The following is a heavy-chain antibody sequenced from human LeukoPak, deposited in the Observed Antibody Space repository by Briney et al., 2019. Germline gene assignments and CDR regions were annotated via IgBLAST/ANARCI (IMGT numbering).Heavy chain of an antibody. J-gene: IGHJ4*02. D-gene: IGHD6-6*01. CDR1: GGSISSYY. CDR2: IYTSGST. V-gene: IGHV4-4*07. CDR3: ARNRYSSSSYPYPTNFDY. Sequence: PSETLSLTCTVSGGSISSYYWSWIRQPAGKGLEWIGRIYTSGSTNYNPSLKSRVTMSVDTSKNQFSLKLSSVTAADTAVYYCARNRYSSSSYPYPTNFDYWGQGTLVTVSS.